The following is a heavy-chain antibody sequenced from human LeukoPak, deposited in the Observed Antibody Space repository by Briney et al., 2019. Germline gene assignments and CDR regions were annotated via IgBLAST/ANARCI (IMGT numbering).Heavy chain of an antibody. J-gene: IGHJ6*02. CDR3: ARDTEYFDWYQLLYPSYYYYGMDV. CDR2: IWYDGSNK. D-gene: IGHD3-9*01. CDR1: GFTFSSYG. Sequence: GGSLRLSCAASGFTFSSYGMHWVRQAPGKGLEWVAVIWYDGSNKYYADSVKGRFTISRDNSKNTLYLQMNSLGAEDTAVYYCARDTEYFDWYQLLYPSYYYYGMDVWGQGTTVTVSS. V-gene: IGHV3-33*01.